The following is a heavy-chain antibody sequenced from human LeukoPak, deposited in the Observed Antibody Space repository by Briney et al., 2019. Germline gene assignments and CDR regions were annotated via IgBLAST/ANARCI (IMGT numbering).Heavy chain of an antibody. Sequence: PGGSLRLSCAASGFTFSSYAMSWVRQAPGKGLEWVSAISGSGGSTYYADSVKGRFTISRDNSKNTLYLQMNSLRAEDTAVYYCATSEGVVGATLDYWGQGTLVTVSS. J-gene: IGHJ4*02. CDR1: GFTFSSYA. CDR2: ISGSGGST. CDR3: ATSEGVVGATLDY. V-gene: IGHV3-23*01. D-gene: IGHD1-26*01.